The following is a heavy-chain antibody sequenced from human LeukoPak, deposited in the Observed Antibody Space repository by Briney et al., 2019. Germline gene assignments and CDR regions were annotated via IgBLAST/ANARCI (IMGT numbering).Heavy chain of an antibody. CDR2: IYHSGST. J-gene: IGHJ4*02. CDR3: AANIIVAGSYFDN. V-gene: IGHV4-38-2*02. D-gene: IGHD6-19*01. CDR1: GYSISSGYY. Sequence: PSETLSLTCTVSGYSISSGYYWGWIRQPPGKGLEWIGSIYHSGSTYYNPYLKSRVTISVDTSKNQFSLKLSSVTATDTAVYYCAANIIVAGSYFDNWGQGTLVTVSS.